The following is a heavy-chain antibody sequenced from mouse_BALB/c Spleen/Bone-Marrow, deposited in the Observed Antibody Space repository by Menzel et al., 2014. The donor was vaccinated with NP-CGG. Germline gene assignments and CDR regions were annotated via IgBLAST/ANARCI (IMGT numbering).Heavy chain of an antibody. CDR3: ARRGYYGGFAY. J-gene: IGHJ3*01. Sequence: EVMLVESGGGLVQPGGSLKLSCAASGFDFSRYWMSWVRQSPGKGLEWIGVINPESTTINYSPSLKDKFIISRDNAKDTMYLKMNKVRTEDAALYYGARRGYYGGFAYWGQGTLVTVSA. V-gene: IGHV4-1*02. CDR2: INPESTTI. CDR1: GFDFSRYW. D-gene: IGHD2-3*01.